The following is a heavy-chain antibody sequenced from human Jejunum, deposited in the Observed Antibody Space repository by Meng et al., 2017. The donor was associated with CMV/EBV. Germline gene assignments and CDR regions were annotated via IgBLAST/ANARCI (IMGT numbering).Heavy chain of an antibody. J-gene: IGHJ4*02. V-gene: IGHV3-15*01. D-gene: IGHD3-16*01. CDR2: IRSKTDGGTV. Sequence: VRLCGSVVGLVRPGGSFRISCAASGFTFSTAWLSWVRQAPGKGLEWVGRIRSKTDGGTVDYAAPVKGRFTISRDDSKTTLYLEMISLNTEDTGVYYCANLGPTPYFDSWGQGTLVTVSS. CDR1: GFTFSTAW. CDR3: ANLGPTPYFDS.